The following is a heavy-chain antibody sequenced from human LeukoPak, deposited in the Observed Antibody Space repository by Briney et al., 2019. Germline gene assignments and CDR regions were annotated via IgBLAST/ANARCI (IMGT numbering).Heavy chain of an antibody. CDR2: ISGSGGST. CDR1: GFTFSSYA. J-gene: IGHJ4*02. V-gene: IGHV3-23*01. Sequence: GGSLRLSCAASGFTFSSYAMSWVRQAPGKGLEWVSAISGSGGSTYYADSVKGRFTISRDNSKNTLYLQMNSLRAEDTGVYYCAKDWSVYSNYEEGDYWGQGTLVTVSS. D-gene: IGHD4-11*01. CDR3: AKDWSVYSNYEEGDY.